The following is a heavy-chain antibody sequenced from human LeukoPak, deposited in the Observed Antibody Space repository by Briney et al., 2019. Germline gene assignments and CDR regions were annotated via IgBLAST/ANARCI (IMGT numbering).Heavy chain of an antibody. CDR2: INPSGGST. Sequence: ASVKVFCKASGYTFTSYYMHWVRQAPGQGLEWMGIINPSGGSTSYAQKFQGRVTMTRDMSTSTVYMELSSLRSEDTAVYYCARADYDFWSGYQRINWFDPWGQGTLVTVSS. V-gene: IGHV1-46*01. CDR3: ARADYDFWSGYQRINWFDP. CDR1: GYTFTSYY. J-gene: IGHJ5*02. D-gene: IGHD3-3*01.